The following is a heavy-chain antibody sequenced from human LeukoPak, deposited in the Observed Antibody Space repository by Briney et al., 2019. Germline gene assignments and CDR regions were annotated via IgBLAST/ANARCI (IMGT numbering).Heavy chain of an antibody. J-gene: IGHJ4*02. Sequence: GGSLRLSCAASGFTFSSYWMHWVRQAPGKGPVWVSRINSDGSSTSYADSVKGRFTISRDNAKNTLYLQMNSLRAEDTAVYYCARETYYGSGSYAWDYWGQGTLVTVSS. CDR3: ARETYYGSGSYAWDY. D-gene: IGHD3-10*01. V-gene: IGHV3-74*01. CDR2: INSDGSST. CDR1: GFTFSSYW.